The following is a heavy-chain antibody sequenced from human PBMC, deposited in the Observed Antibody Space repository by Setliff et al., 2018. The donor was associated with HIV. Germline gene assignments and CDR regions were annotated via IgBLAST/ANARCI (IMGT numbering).Heavy chain of an antibody. J-gene: IGHJ6*02. CDR2: MNPNSGVS. Sequence: ASVKVSCKPSGHAFTNYDIHWMRRATGQGLEWMGWMNPNSGVSGYALKFHDRVTMTRDTFITTAYMELSSLTSEDTAVYYCARGKGVGGVIITGGLDVWGQGTTVTVSS. V-gene: IGHV1-8*01. CDR1: GHAFTNYD. D-gene: IGHD3-10*01. CDR3: ARGKGVGGVIITGGLDV.